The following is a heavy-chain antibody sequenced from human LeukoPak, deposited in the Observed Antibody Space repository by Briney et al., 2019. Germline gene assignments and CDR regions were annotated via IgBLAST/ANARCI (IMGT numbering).Heavy chain of an antibody. CDR2: ISYDGSNK. Sequence: GGSLRLSCAASGFIVSSNYMSWVRQAPGKGLEWVAVISYDGSNKYYADSVKGRFTISRDNSKNTLYLQMNSLRAEDTAVYYCASPGPGDATSFDYWGQGTLVTVSS. CDR1: GFIVSSNY. D-gene: IGHD7-27*01. J-gene: IGHJ4*02. V-gene: IGHV3-30-3*01. CDR3: ASPGPGDATSFDY.